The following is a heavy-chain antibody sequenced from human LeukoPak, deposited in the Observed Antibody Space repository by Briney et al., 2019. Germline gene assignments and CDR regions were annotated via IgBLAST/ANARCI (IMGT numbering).Heavy chain of an antibody. Sequence: SLRLSCEASGFTFIHYGIHWVRQTPGKGLRWVAPISSDGVEKHYADSVKGRFTISRDNSKSTLYLQMNSLRAEDTALYYCAREGHYDILTGYSPVEYYFYYMDVWGKGTTVTVSS. CDR2: ISSDGVEK. D-gene: IGHD3-9*01. CDR1: GFTFIHYG. J-gene: IGHJ6*03. V-gene: IGHV3-30*04. CDR3: AREGHYDILTGYSPVEYYFYYMDV.